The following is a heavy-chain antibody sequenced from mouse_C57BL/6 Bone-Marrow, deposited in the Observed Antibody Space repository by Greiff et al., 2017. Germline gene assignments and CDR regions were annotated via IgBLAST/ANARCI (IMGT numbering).Heavy chain of an antibody. CDR3: TRSGSLAWFAY. CDR2: INPYNGGT. J-gene: IGHJ3*01. D-gene: IGHD3-1*01. Sequence: EVQLQQSGPVLVKPGASVKMSCKASGYTFTDYYMNWVKQSHGKSLEWIGVINPYNGGTSYNQKFKGKATLTVDKSSSTAYMELNSLTSEDSAVYYGTRSGSLAWFAYWGQGTLVTVSA. CDR1: GYTFTDYY. V-gene: IGHV1-19*01.